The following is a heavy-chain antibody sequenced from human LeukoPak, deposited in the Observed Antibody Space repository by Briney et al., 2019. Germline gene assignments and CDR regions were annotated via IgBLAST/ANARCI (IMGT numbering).Heavy chain of an antibody. J-gene: IGHJ4*02. D-gene: IGHD4-11*01. V-gene: IGHV4-31*03. Sequence: SQTLSLTCTVSGGSISSGGYYWSWIRQHPGKGLEWIGYIYHSGSTYYNPSLKSRVTISVDTSKNQFSLKLSSVTAADTAVYYCARDDYSNYFDYWGQGTLVTVSS. CDR2: IYHSGST. CDR3: ARDDYSNYFDY. CDR1: GGSISSGGYY.